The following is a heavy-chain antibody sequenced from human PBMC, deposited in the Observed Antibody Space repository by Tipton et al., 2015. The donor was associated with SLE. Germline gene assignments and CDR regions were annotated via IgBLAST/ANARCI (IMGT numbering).Heavy chain of an antibody. CDR3: AREKWNIPPGTFDT. CDR1: GYSISNGNYY. CDR2: IDTSGNT. D-gene: IGHD2-2*02. J-gene: IGHJ3*02. Sequence: TLSLTCTVSGYSISNGNYYWSWIRQPAGKGLEWIGHIDTSGNTDYNPSLESRVTISIDTSKNQFSLKLSSMTVADTAVYYCAREKWNIPPGTFDTWGQGTMVTGS. V-gene: IGHV4-61*09.